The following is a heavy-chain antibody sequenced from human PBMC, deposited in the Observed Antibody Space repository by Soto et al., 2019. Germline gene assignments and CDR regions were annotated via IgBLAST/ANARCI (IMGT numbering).Heavy chain of an antibody. J-gene: IGHJ3*02. Sequence: QVQLVQSGAEVKKPGASVKVSCKASGYTFTSYDINWVRQATGQGLEWMGWMNPNSGNTGYAQKFQGRVTMTRNTXRSKAXXELSSLRSEDTAVYYCARVWGYCSGGSCSHDAFDIWGQGTMVTVSS. CDR2: MNPNSGNT. CDR3: ARVWGYCSGGSCSHDAFDI. D-gene: IGHD2-15*01. CDR1: GYTFTSYD. V-gene: IGHV1-8*01.